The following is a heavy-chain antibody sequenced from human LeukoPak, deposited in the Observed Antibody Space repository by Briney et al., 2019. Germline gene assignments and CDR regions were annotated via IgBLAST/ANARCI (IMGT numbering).Heavy chain of an antibody. V-gene: IGHV4-30-2*02. CDR3: AKDLGISGWVSFDY. CDR1: GGSISSGGYY. CDR2: IYHSGST. D-gene: IGHD6-19*01. J-gene: IGHJ4*02. Sequence: SETLSLTCTVSGGSISSGGYYWSWIRQPPGKGLEWIGYIYHSGSTYYNPSLKSRVTISVDTSKNQFSLKLSSVTAADTAVYYCAKDLGISGWVSFDYWGQGTLVTVSS.